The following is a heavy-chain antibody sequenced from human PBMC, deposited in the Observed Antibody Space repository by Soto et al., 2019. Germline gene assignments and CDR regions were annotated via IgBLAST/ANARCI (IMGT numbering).Heavy chain of an antibody. CDR1: GGSINFYY. CDR2: IHYSGST. D-gene: IGHD6-19*01. J-gene: IGHJ5*02. V-gene: IGHV4-59*01. CDR3: ARGGYSSGWGNFFDP. Sequence: PSETLSLTCNVSGGSINFYYWSWVRQPPGKGLEWIGYIHYSGSTNYNPSLRSRVTISVDTSKNQFSLKLNSVTAADTAVYYCARGGYSSGWGNFFDPLGQGPLVTVAS.